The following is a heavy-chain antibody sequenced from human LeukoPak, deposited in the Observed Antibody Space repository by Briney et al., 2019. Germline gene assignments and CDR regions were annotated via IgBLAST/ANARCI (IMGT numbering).Heavy chain of an antibody. J-gene: IGHJ6*02. CDR2: IRGKANTYAT. CDR3: TRADGSGFAGMDV. V-gene: IGHV3-73*01. D-gene: IGHD3-10*01. CDR1: GFTFSGST. Sequence: GGSLRLSCAASGFTFSGSTIHWVRQASGKGLEWVGRIRGKANTYATAYAASVKGRFTIPRDDSKNTAYLQMNSLKTEDTAVYYCTRADGSGFAGMDVWGQGTTVAVSS.